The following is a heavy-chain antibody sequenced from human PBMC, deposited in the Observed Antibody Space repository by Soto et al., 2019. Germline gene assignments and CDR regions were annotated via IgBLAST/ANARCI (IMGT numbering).Heavy chain of an antibody. CDR3: AWVYDFWSGYSVGDGMDV. CDR2: ISAYNGNT. D-gene: IGHD3-3*01. Sequence: ASVKVSCKASGYTFTSYGISWVRQAPGQGLEWMGWISAYNGNTNYAQKLQGRVTMTTDTSTSTAYMELRSLRSDDTAVCYCAWVYDFWSGYSVGDGMDVWGQGTTVTVSS. J-gene: IGHJ6*02. V-gene: IGHV1-18*01. CDR1: GYTFTSYG.